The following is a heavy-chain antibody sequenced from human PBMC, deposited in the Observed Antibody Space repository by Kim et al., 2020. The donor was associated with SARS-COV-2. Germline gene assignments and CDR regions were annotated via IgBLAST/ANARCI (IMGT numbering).Heavy chain of an antibody. D-gene: IGHD6-13*01. J-gene: IGHJ5*02. V-gene: IGHV4-34*01. CDR2: INHSGST. CDR1: GGSFSGYY. CDR3: ARGSSSWYEVNWFDP. Sequence: SETLSLTCAVYGGSFSGYYWSWIRQPPGKGLEWIGEINHSGSTNYNPSLKSRVTISVDTSKNQFSLKLSSVTAADTAVYYCARGSSSWYEVNWFDPWGQGTLVTVSS.